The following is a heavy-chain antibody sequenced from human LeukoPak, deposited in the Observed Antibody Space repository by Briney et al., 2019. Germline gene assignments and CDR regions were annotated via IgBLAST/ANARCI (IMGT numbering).Heavy chain of an antibody. D-gene: IGHD1-26*01. CDR1: GFTFTSYD. CDR3: ARGGSFFDY. V-gene: IGHV3-21*01. Sequence: GGSLRLSCAASGFTFTSYDMNWVRQAPWKGLEWVSSISTSSAHIYYADSVKGRFTVSRDNAKNSLYLQMNSLRAEDTAVYYCARGGSFFDYWGQGTLVTVSS. J-gene: IGHJ4*02. CDR2: ISTSSAHI.